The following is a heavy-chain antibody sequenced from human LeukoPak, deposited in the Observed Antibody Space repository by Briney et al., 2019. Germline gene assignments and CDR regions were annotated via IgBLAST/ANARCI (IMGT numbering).Heavy chain of an antibody. V-gene: IGHV3-33*06. D-gene: IGHD5-18*01. CDR3: AKDRDTAMEIDY. J-gene: IGHJ4*02. Sequence: PGRSLRLACAASGFIFSTYGMHWVRQAPGKGLEWVTVIWYDGSNKYYADYVKGRFTISRNNSKNLLYLQMNSLRAEGVVVYYCAKDRDTAMEIDYWGQGTLVTVS. CDR2: IWYDGSNK. CDR1: GFIFSTYG.